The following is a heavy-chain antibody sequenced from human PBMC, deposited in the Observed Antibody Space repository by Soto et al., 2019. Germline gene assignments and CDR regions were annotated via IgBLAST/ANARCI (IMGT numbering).Heavy chain of an antibody. J-gene: IGHJ4*02. V-gene: IGHV3-66*01. CDR1: GFTVSSNY. Sequence: EVQLVESGGGLVQPGGSLRLSCAASGFTVSSNYMSWVRQAPGKGLEWVSVIYSGGTTYYADSVKGRFTISRDNSKNTLYLQMNSLRAEDTAVYYCARDPPPRITGPRWYGEKEDYWGQGTLVTVSS. CDR3: ARDPPPRITGPRWYGEKEDY. CDR2: IYSGGTT. D-gene: IGHD1-20*01.